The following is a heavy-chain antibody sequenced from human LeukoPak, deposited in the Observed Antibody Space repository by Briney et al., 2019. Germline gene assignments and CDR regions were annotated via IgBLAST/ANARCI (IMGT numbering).Heavy chain of an antibody. Sequence: PGGSLRLSCAASGFTLSSYGMTWVRQAPGKGLEWVSGIGTSGGSTYYADSVKGRFTISRDNSKNTLYLQMNSLTAEDTAVYYCAKTTANLDYWGQGTLVTVSS. CDR2: IGTSGGST. CDR1: GFTLSSYG. V-gene: IGHV3-23*01. J-gene: IGHJ4*02. D-gene: IGHD4-17*01. CDR3: AKTTANLDY.